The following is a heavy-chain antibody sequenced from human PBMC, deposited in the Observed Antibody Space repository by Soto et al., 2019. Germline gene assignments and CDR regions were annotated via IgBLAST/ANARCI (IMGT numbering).Heavy chain of an antibody. Sequence: LRLSCAASGFTFSSYAMSWVRQAPGKGLEWVSAISGSDNNTYYADSVKGRFTISRDKSISTAYLQWSSLKASDTAMYYCASGVWGLPPLDGMDVWGQGTTVTVSS. J-gene: IGHJ6*02. CDR2: ISGSDNNT. CDR1: GFTFSSYA. CDR3: ASGVWGLPPLDGMDV. D-gene: IGHD1-26*01. V-gene: IGHV3-23*01.